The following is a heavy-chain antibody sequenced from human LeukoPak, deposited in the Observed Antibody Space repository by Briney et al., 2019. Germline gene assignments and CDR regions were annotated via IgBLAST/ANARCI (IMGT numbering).Heavy chain of an antibody. CDR2: IVPVFGTP. CDR3: ASRYTTSRHFDWDVDY. Sequence: ASVKVSCKASGDTFSKYAVTWVRQAPGQGLEWMGNIVPVFGTPIYAQKFQGRVTITTDESRTTAYMELSSLRSEDTALYYCASRYTTSRHFDWDVDYWGQGTLLTASS. D-gene: IGHD3-9*01. CDR1: GDTFSKYA. V-gene: IGHV1-69*05. J-gene: IGHJ4*02.